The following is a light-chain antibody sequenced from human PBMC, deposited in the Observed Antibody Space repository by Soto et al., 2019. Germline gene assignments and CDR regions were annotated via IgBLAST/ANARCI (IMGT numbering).Light chain of an antibody. CDR3: HQYGSVPLT. CDR1: QSVSTSY. V-gene: IGKV3-20*01. CDR2: GAS. Sequence: EIVLTQSPGTLSLSPGERATLSCRASQSVSTSYLAWYQQKPGQAPKLLIYGASSRATGIPDRFSGSGSGADFTLTISRLEPEDFAVYYCHQYGSVPLTFGGGTKVEI. J-gene: IGKJ4*01.